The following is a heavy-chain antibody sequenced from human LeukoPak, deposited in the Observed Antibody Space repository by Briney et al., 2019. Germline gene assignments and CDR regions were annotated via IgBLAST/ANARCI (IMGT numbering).Heavy chain of an antibody. CDR3: GRDFGLSGTKRSFDL. CDR1: GFTFSSYA. CDR2: ISGSGGST. D-gene: IGHD1-26*01. J-gene: IGHJ3*01. V-gene: IGHV3-23*01. Sequence: GGSLRLSCAASGFTFSSYAMSWVRQAPGKGLEWVSAISGSGGSTYYADSVKGRFTISRDNAKNSLSLQMNSLRAEDTAVYYCGRDFGLSGTKRSFDLWGQGTMVTVSS.